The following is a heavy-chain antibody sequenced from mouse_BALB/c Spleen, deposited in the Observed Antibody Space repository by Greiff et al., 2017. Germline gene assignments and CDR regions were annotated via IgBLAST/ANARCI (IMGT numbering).Heavy chain of an antibody. CDR2: IYPGDGDT. CDR1: GYAFSSSW. CDR3: ARSGDDYGAMDY. V-gene: IGHV1-82*01. D-gene: IGHD2-4*01. Sequence: QVQLQQSGPELVKPGASVKISCKASGYAFSSSWMNWVKQRPGQGLEWIGRIYPGDGDTNYNGKFKGKATLTADKSSSTAYMQLSSLTSVDSAVYFCARSGDDYGAMDYWGQGTSVTVSS. J-gene: IGHJ4*01.